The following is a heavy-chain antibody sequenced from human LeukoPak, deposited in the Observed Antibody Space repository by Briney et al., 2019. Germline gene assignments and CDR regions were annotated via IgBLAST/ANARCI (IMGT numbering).Heavy chain of an antibody. Sequence: GGSLRLSCAASGFTSSSYSMNWVRQAPGKGLEWVSSISSSSSYIYYVDSVKGRFTISRDNAKNSLYLQMNSLRAEDTAVYYCARDSEGDYAPEGYFDYWGQGTLVTVS. J-gene: IGHJ4*02. CDR2: ISSSSSYI. CDR3: ARDSEGDYAPEGYFDY. D-gene: IGHD4-17*01. CDR1: GFTSSSYS. V-gene: IGHV3-21*01.